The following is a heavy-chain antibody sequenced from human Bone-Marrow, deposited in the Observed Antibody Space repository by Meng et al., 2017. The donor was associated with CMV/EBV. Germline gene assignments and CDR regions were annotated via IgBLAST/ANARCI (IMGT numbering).Heavy chain of an antibody. V-gene: IGHV1-69*10. J-gene: IGHJ6*01. Sequence: SVKVSCKASGGTFSSYAISWVRQAPGQGLEWMGGITPILGIANYAQKFQGRVTMTRNTSISTAYMELSSLRPEDTAVYYCARAGGMDVWGQGTTVTGSS. CDR3: ARAGGMDV. CDR2: ITPILGIA. CDR1: GGTFSSYA.